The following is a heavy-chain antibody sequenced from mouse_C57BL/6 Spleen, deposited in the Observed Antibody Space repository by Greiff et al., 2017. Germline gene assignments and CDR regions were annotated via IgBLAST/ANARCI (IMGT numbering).Heavy chain of an antibody. CDR3: ARKGLLPYFDY. D-gene: IGHD2-3*01. J-gene: IGHJ2*01. CDR2: INPNNGGT. CDR1: GYTFTDYY. V-gene: IGHV1-26*01. Sequence: VQLQQSGPELVKPGASVKISCKASGYTFTDYYMNWVKQSHGKSLEWIGDINPNNGGTSYNQKFKGKATLTVDKSSSTAYMELRSLTSEDSAVYYCARKGLLPYFDYWGQGTTLTVSS.